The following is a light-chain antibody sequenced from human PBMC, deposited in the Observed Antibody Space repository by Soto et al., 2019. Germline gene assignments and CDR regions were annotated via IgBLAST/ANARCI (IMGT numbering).Light chain of an antibody. V-gene: IGKV1-5*01. J-gene: IGKJ4*01. CDR3: QQYNSYSLT. CDR1: QTINNC. Sequence: DIQMTQSPSTLSASVXXXXXXXXXASQTINNCLAWYQQKPGKAPKLLISDASSLEPGVPSRFSGSGSGTEFTLTISSLQPDDFATYYCQQYNSYSLTFGGGTKVDIK. CDR2: DAS.